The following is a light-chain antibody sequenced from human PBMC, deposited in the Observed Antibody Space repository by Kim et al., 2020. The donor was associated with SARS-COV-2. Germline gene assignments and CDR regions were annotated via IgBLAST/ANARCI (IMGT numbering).Light chain of an antibody. CDR2: AAS. J-gene: IGKJ4*01. CDR3: QQSNNTPHT. CDR1: QSISTN. Sequence: SATVGDIGTITCRTSQSISTNLNWYQQKAGKAPKLLSYAASSLQGGVPSRFSGSGSGTDFTLTISSLQPEDSATYYCQQSNNTPHTFGGGTKLEI. V-gene: IGKV1-39*01.